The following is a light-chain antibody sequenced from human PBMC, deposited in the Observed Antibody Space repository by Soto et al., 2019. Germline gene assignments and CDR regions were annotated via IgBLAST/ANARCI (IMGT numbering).Light chain of an antibody. CDR3: QQDNNWALS. V-gene: IGKV3-15*01. CDR1: QSVSSN. CDR2: GAS. Sequence: EIVMTQSPATLSVSPGERATLSCRASQSVSSNLAWYQQKPGQAPRLLIYGASTRATGIPARFSGSGSGTEFTLTISSLQSEDFAVYYCQQDNNWALSFGQGTKV. J-gene: IGKJ1*01.